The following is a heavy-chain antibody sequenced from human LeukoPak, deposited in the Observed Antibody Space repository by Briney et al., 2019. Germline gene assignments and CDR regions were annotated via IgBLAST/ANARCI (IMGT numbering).Heavy chain of an antibody. CDR1: GGSISSGGYS. J-gene: IGHJ4*02. Sequence: SQTLSLTCAVSGGSISSGGYSWSWIRQPPGKGLEWIGYIYHSGSTYYNPSLKSRVTISVDGSKNQFSLKPSSVTAADTAVYYCAKGGDGYSLDYWGQGTLVTVSS. CDR3: AKGGDGYSLDY. V-gene: IGHV4-30-2*01. D-gene: IGHD5-24*01. CDR2: IYHSGST.